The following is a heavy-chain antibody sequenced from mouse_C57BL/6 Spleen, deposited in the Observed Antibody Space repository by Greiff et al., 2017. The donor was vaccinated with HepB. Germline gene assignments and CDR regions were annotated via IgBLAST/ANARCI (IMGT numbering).Heavy chain of an antibody. D-gene: IGHD1-1*01. CDR3: ARDYGSSYDYAMDY. CDR1: GYAFSSYW. Sequence: QVQLQQSGAELVKPGASVKISCKASGYAFSSYWMNWVKQRPGKGLEWIGQIYPGDGDTNYNGKFKGKATLTADTSSSTAYMQLSSLTSEDSAVYFCARDYGSSYDYAMDYWGQGTSVTVSS. V-gene: IGHV1-80*01. CDR2: IYPGDGDT. J-gene: IGHJ4*01.